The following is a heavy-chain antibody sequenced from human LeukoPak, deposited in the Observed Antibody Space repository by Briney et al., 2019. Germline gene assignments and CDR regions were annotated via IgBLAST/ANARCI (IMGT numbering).Heavy chain of an antibody. CDR3: TRDRASSCFDY. Sequence: PGGSLRLSCAASGFTFSNYNMNWVRQTPGKGLEWVGFIRSKAYGGTTEYAASVKGRFTISRDDSKSIAYLQMNSLKTEDTAVYYCTRDRASSCFDYWGQGTLVTVSS. V-gene: IGHV3-49*04. CDR2: IRSKAYGGTT. CDR1: GFTFSNYN. D-gene: IGHD6-13*01. J-gene: IGHJ4*02.